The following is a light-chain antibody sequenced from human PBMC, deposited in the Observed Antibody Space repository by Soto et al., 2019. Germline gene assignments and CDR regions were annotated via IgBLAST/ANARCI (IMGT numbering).Light chain of an antibody. V-gene: IGKV3-15*01. J-gene: IGKJ1*01. CDR1: QSISSY. Sequence: EIVPTQSPATLSVSPGERPTPSSRASQSISSYLAWYQQKPGQAPRLLIYGASTRATGIPARFSGSGSGTEFTLTISSLQSEDFAIYYCQQYNKWPPTFGQGTKV. CDR2: GAS. CDR3: QQYNKWPPT.